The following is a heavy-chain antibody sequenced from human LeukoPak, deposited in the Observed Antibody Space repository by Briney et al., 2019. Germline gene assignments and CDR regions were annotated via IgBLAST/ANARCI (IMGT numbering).Heavy chain of an antibody. D-gene: IGHD1-26*01. Sequence: ASVKVSCKASGYTFTSYAIHWVRQAPGQRLEWMGWISAGNGNTKYSQNFQGRVTFISNTSATTAFMELSSLRSEDAAVYYCAGDSGSGSNDYWGQGTLVTVSS. CDR3: AGDSGSGSNDY. CDR1: GYTFTSYA. CDR2: ISAGNGNT. V-gene: IGHV1-3*01. J-gene: IGHJ4*02.